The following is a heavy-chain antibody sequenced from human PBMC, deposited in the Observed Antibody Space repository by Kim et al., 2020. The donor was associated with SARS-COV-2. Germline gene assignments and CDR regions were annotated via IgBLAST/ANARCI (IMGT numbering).Heavy chain of an antibody. CDR3: ARDRSGSYLDY. D-gene: IGHD1-26*01. J-gene: IGHJ4*02. CDR1: GFSFSSYG. Sequence: GGSLRLSCAASGFSFSSYGMHWVRQAPGKGLEWVAVIWYDGINKYYADSVKGRFTISRDNSKNTLYLQMNSLRAEDTAVYYCARDRSGSYLDYWGQGTLVTVSS. V-gene: IGHV3-33*01. CDR2: IWYDGINK.